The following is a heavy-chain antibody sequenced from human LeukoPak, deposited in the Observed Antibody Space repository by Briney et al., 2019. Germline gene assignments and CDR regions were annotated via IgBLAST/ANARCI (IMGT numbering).Heavy chain of an antibody. Sequence: GASVKVSCKTSGYTFTTYAMHWVRQAPGQGLEYMGWINAANGHTKYSQKFRGGVTFTTDTSASTAYMDLSSLTSEDTAVYYCARPYIANRDWLDPWGQGTLVTVSS. J-gene: IGHJ5*02. CDR3: ARPYIANRDWLDP. D-gene: IGHD2-15*01. CDR2: INAANGHT. CDR1: GYTFTTYA. V-gene: IGHV1-3*01.